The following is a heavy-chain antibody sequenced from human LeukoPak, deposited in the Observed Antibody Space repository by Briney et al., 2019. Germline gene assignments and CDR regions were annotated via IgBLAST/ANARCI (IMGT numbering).Heavy chain of an antibody. CDR2: ISSSSSYI. V-gene: IGHV3-21*01. CDR1: GFTFSSYS. Sequence: GGSLRLSCAASGFTFSSYSMNWVRQAPGKGLEWVSSISSSSSYIYYAESVKGRFTISRDNAKNSLYLQMNSLRAEDTAVYYCASTGYSSSWYGVAFDYWGQGTLVTVSS. D-gene: IGHD6-13*01. CDR3: ASTGYSSSWYGVAFDY. J-gene: IGHJ4*02.